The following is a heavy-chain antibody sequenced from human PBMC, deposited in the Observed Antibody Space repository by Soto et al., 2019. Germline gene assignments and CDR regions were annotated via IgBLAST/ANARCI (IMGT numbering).Heavy chain of an antibody. CDR1: GFTFSSYA. CDR3: AKLRYYPNWFDP. CDR2: ISGSGGST. D-gene: IGHD3-10*01. J-gene: IGHJ5*02. V-gene: IGHV3-23*01. Sequence: GGSLILSCAASGFTFSSYAMSWVRQAPGKGLEWVSAISGSGGSTYYADSVKGRFIISRDNSKNTLYLQMNSLRAEDTAVYYCAKLRYYPNWFDPWGQGTLVTVSS.